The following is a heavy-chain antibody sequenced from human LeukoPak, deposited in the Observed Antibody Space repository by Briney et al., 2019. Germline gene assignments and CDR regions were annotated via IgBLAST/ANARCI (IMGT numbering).Heavy chain of an antibody. CDR3: AREAITIFGVVIMERYYYYYMDV. V-gene: IGHV1-18*01. CDR2: ISAYNGNT. D-gene: IGHD3-3*01. CDR1: GYTFTSYG. Sequence: ASVKVSCKASGYTFTSYGISWVRQAPGQGLEWMGWISAYNGNTNYAQKLQGRVTMTTDTSTSTAYMELRSLRSDDTAVYYCAREAITIFGVVIMERYYYYYMDVWGKGTTVTVS. J-gene: IGHJ6*03.